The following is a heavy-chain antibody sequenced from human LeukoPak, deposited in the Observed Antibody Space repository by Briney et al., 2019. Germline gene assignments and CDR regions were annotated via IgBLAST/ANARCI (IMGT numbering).Heavy chain of an antibody. CDR1: RYTFTGYY. D-gene: IGHD6-19*01. V-gene: IGHV1-2*02. Sequence: GASVKVSCKASRYTFTGYYMHWVRQAPGQGLEWMGWINPNSGGTNSAQKFQGRVTMTRDTSISTAYMELSRLRSDDTAVYYCARVGSDSSGWRRFDYWGQGTLVTVSS. CDR3: ARVGSDSSGWRRFDY. J-gene: IGHJ4*02. CDR2: INPNSGGT.